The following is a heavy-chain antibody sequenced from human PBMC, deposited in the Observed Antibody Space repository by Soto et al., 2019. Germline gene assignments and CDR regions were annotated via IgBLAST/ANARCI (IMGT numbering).Heavy chain of an antibody. CDR1: GYTFTSSA. V-gene: IGHV1-8*01. Sequence: GASVKVSCKASGYTFTSSAINWVRQATGQGLEWMGWMNPNSGNTGYAQKFQGRVTMTRNTSISTAYMELSSLRSEDTAVYYCARAGRVLRFLEWLTNTPPLYNWFDPWGQGTLVTVSS. CDR2: MNPNSGNT. J-gene: IGHJ5*02. D-gene: IGHD3-3*01. CDR3: ARAGRVLRFLEWLTNTPPLYNWFDP.